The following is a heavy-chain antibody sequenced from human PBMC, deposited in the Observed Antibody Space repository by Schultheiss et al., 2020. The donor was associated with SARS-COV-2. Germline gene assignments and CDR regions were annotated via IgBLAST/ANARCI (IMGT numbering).Heavy chain of an antibody. CDR1: GGSFSGYY. CDR2: INHSGST. CDR3: ARRGYSSGWYVGY. V-gene: IGHV4-34*01. D-gene: IGHD6-19*01. Sequence: SETLSLTCAVYGGSFSGYYWSWIRQPPGKGLEWIGEINHSGSTNYNPSLKSRVTISVDTSKNQFSLKLSSVTAADTAVYYCARRGYSSGWYVGYWGQGTLVTVSS. J-gene: IGHJ4*02.